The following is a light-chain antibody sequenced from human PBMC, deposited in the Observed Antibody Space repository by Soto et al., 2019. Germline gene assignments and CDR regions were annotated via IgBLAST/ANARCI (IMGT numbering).Light chain of an antibody. CDR1: QSVSNY. V-gene: IGKV3-11*01. J-gene: IGKJ3*01. CDR3: QQRSNTFT. Sequence: ESVLTQSPATLSLSPGESATLSCRASQSVSNYLAWYQQKPGQAPRLLIYDASNRASGIPARFSGSGSGTDFTLPISSLEPEDFAVYYCQQRSNTFTFGPGTKVDIK. CDR2: DAS.